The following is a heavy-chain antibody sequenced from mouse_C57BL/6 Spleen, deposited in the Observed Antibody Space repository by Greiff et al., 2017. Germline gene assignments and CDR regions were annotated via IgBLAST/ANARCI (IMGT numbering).Heavy chain of an antibody. J-gene: IGHJ3*01. CDR1: GFTFSSYG. CDR3: ANDGYGAY. Sequence: EVKLMESGGDLVKPGGSLKLSCAASGFTFSSYGLSWVLQTPDKRLGWVATSSSGGSYTYYPDCVKGRFTISRNNAKNTLYLKMSSRKSKNTAMYYWANDGYGAYWGQGTLVTVSA. D-gene: IGHD2-3*01. V-gene: IGHV5-6*01. CDR2: SSSGGSYT.